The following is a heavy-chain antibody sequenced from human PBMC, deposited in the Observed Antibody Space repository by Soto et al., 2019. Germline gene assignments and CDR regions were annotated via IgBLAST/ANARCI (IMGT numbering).Heavy chain of an antibody. J-gene: IGHJ6*02. CDR3: ARNGSYYDFWSGYYFGGGMDV. CDR2: ISDDGATT. Sequence: GGSLRLSCAASGFTFSHYGVHWVRQALGKGLEWVAVISDDGATTYYTDSVKGRFTVSRDNSKNTLYLQMNNLRDEDTAVYYCARNGSYYDFWSGYYFGGGMDVWGQGTTVTVSS. CDR1: GFTFSHYG. D-gene: IGHD3-3*01. V-gene: IGHV3-30-3*01.